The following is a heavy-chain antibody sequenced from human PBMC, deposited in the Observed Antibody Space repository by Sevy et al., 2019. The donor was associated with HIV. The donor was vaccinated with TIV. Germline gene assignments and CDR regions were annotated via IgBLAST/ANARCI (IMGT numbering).Heavy chain of an antibody. D-gene: IGHD3-10*01. V-gene: IGHV3-21*01. CDR3: AGGEYYGSGSYYHYYYGMDV. CDR1: GFTFSSYS. J-gene: IGHJ6*02. CDR2: ISSSSSYI. Sequence: GGSLRLSCAASGFTFSSYSMNWVRQAPGKGLEWVSSISSSSSYIYYADSVKGRFTISRDNAKNSLYLQMNSLRAEDTAVYYCAGGEYYGSGSYYHYYYGMDVWGQGTTVTVSS.